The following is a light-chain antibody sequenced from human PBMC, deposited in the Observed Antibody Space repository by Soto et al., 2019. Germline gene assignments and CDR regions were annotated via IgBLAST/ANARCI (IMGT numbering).Light chain of an antibody. J-gene: IGLJ3*02. CDR3: CSYAGTSTV. Sequence: QSALTQPASVSGSPGQSITISCTGTSSDVGNYNLVSWFQHHPGKVPKLIIYEVNKRPSGVSNRFSGSKSGNTASLTISGLQAEDEADYYCCSYAGTSTVFGGGTKLTVL. V-gene: IGLV2-23*02. CDR2: EVN. CDR1: SSDVGNYNL.